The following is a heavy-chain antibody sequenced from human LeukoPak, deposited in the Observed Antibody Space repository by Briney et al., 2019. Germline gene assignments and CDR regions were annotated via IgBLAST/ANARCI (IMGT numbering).Heavy chain of an antibody. Sequence: GSVKVSCKASGYTFTSYYMHWVRQAPGQGLEWMGIINPSGGSTSYAQKFQGRVTMTRDTSTSTVYMELSSLRSEDTAVYYRARDGIERGYSGYDLAYWGQGTLVTVSS. CDR3: ARDGIERGYSGYDLAY. D-gene: IGHD5-12*01. J-gene: IGHJ4*02. CDR1: GYTFTSYY. V-gene: IGHV1-46*01. CDR2: INPSGGST.